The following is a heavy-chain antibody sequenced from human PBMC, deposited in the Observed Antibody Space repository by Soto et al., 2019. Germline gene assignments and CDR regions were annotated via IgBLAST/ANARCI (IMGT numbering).Heavy chain of an antibody. CDR2: ISGSGGST. Sequence: GGSLRLSCAASGFTFNTYSMSWVRQAPGKGLEWASAISGSGGSTYYADSVKGRFTISRDNSKNTLYLQMNSLRAEDTAVYYCAKKYYDSSGYYFFDYWGQGTLVTVSS. V-gene: IGHV3-23*01. CDR1: GFTFNTYS. D-gene: IGHD3-22*01. CDR3: AKKYYDSSGYYFFDY. J-gene: IGHJ4*02.